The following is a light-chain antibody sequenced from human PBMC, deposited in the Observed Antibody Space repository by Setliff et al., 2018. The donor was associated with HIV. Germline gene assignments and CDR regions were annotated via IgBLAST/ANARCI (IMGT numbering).Light chain of an antibody. J-gene: IGLJ1*01. Sequence: QSALTQPASVSGSPGQSITISCTGTSSDVGRHNLVSWYQQHPGKAPKLMIYQATKRPSGVSNRFSGSKSGNTASLAISGLQAEDEADYYCCSNTGSNTYVCGTGTKVTVL. CDR2: QAT. CDR1: SSDVGRHNL. V-gene: IGLV2-23*01. CDR3: CSNTGSNTYV.